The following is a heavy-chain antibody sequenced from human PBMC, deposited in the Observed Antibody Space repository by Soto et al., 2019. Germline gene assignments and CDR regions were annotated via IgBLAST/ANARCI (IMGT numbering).Heavy chain of an antibody. CDR3: STVPTVTTNYNYMDV. CDR1: GFTFSSYA. J-gene: IGHJ6*03. V-gene: IGHV3-23*01. Sequence: EVQLLESGGGLVQPGGSLRLSCAASGFTFSSYAMSWVRQAPGKGLEWVSAISGSGGSTYYADSVKGRFTISRDNPKNTLYLQMNSLRAEDRAVYYCSTVPTVTTNYNYMDVWGKGPTVTVSS. D-gene: IGHD4-17*01. CDR2: ISGSGGST.